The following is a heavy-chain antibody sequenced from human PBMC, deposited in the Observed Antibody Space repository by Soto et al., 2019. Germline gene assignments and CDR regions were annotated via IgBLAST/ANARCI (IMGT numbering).Heavy chain of an antibody. V-gene: IGHV3-21*01. CDR3: VRDRAEDIVVVPASWLRYGADA. D-gene: IGHD2-2*01. Sequence: EVQLVESGGGLVKPGGSLRLSCAASGFRFNSYTMNWVRQAPGKGLEWVASISSRSSYIYYADSVKGRFTISRDNAKKSVYLEMNSLRAEDTAMYYCVRDRAEDIVVVPASWLRYGADAWGQGTTVTVSS. J-gene: IGHJ6*01. CDR2: ISSRSSYI. CDR1: GFRFNSYT.